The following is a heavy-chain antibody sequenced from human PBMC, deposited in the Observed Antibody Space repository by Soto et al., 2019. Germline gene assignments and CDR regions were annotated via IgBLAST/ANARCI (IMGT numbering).Heavy chain of an antibody. CDR3: AKHCGGDCSNGFDV. CDR2: MTPSDGST. V-gene: IGHV1-46*02. Sequence: QLHLVQSGAEVKEPGASVKVSCKTSADIFNNYYMHWVRQAPGQGLEWMGVMTPSDGSTNYAQRFQGGVTMTRDTSTRTVYVELSSLRSEDTAGYYCAKHCGGDCSNGFDVWGQGTKVTVSS. D-gene: IGHD2-21*02. J-gene: IGHJ3*01. CDR1: ADIFNNYY.